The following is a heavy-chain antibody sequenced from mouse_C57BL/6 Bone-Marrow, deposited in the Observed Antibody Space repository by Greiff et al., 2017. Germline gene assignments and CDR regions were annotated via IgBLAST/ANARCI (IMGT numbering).Heavy chain of an antibody. CDR3: TTRGSNYGGFIAY. CDR2: IDPENGDT. Sequence: EVQLKQSGAELVRPGASVKLSCTASGFNIKDDYMHWVKQRPEQGLEWIGWIDPENGDTEYASKFQGKATITADTSSNTAYLQLRSLTSEDTPVYYFTTRGSNYGGFIAYWGQGTLVTVSA. V-gene: IGHV14-4*01. J-gene: IGHJ3*01. D-gene: IGHD2-5*01. CDR1: GFNIKDDY.